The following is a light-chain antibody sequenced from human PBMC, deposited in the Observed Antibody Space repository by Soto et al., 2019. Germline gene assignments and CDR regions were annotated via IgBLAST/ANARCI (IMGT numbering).Light chain of an antibody. CDR1: SSTSRS. Sequence: IPMTQWPSSLSASXGERVTITCRACSSTSRSVNRYQQKPATAPKLXXYAASSLQRGGPSRFSGSGSATDFTRTISSLQPEDFATYYGQQANSFPLTFGGGTKVDIK. CDR2: AAS. J-gene: IGKJ4*01. CDR3: QQANSFPLT. V-gene: IGKV1-12*01.